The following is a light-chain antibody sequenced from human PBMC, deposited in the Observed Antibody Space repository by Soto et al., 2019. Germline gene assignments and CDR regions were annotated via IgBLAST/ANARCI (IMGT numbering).Light chain of an antibody. V-gene: IGLV2-11*01. J-gene: IGLJ1*01. CDR3: CSYAGGYPYV. CDR1: SSDVGDYNF. CDR2: DVT. Sequence: QSALTQPRSVSGSPGQSVTISCTGTSSDVGDYNFVSWYQQHPGKAPKLAIYDVTKRPSGVPDRFSASKSGNTASLTISGLQADDEADYYCCSYAGGYPYVFGTGTKLTVL.